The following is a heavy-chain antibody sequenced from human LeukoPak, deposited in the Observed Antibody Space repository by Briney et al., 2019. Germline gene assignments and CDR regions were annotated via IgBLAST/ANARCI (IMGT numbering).Heavy chain of an antibody. D-gene: IGHD3-22*01. CDR3: TRDRNYDSRGYISDY. Sequence: GGSLRLSCTTSGFNFGDYAMSWVRQAPGKGLEWVGFIRIKAYGGTPEYAASVKGRFTISRDDTKSIAYVQLNSLKTEDTALYYCTRDRNYDSRGYISDYWGQGTLVTVSA. CDR1: GFNFGDYA. J-gene: IGHJ4*02. CDR2: IRIKAYGGTP. V-gene: IGHV3-49*04.